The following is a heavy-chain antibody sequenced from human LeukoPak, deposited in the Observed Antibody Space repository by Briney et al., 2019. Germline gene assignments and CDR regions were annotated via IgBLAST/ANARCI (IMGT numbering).Heavy chain of an antibody. CDR1: GGTFSSYA. J-gene: IGHJ4*02. V-gene: IGHV1-69*13. CDR2: IIPIFGTA. D-gene: IGHD6-19*01. CDR3: ANTGYSSGWPHFDY. Sequence: SVKVSCKASGGTFSSYAISWVRQAPGQGLEWMGGIIPIFGTANYAQKFQGRVTITADESTSTAYMELSSLRSEDTAVYYCANTGYSSGWPHFDYWGQGTLVTVSS.